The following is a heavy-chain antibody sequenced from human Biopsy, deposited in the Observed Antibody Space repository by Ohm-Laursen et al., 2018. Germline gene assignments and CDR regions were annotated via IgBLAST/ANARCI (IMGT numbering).Heavy chain of an antibody. D-gene: IGHD6-6*01. J-gene: IGHJ6*02. CDR3: ARDSSRRAREGGMDV. V-gene: IGHV3-21*01. CDR2: ISETSSHI. CDR1: GFSVSSYD. Sequence: SLRLSCSAAGFSVSSYDVNWVRQAPGKGLEWISYISETSSHIYDADSVRGRFTVARDIAKNSLYLQLNSLRVEDTAVYYCARDSSRRAREGGMDVWGQGTTVIVSS.